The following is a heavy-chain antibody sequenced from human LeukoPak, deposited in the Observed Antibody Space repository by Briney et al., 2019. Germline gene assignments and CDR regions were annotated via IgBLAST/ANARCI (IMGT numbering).Heavy chain of an antibody. CDR1: GFTFDDYA. CDR2: ISWNSGSI. Sequence: GGSLRLSCAASGFTFDDYAMHWVRQAPGKGLEWVSGISWNSGSIGYADSVKGRFTISRDNAKNSLYLQMNSLRAEDTALYYYSKDRWVAAAGMEGGIDYWGQGTLVTVSS. V-gene: IGHV3-9*01. D-gene: IGHD6-13*01. J-gene: IGHJ4*02. CDR3: SKDRWVAAAGMEGGIDY.